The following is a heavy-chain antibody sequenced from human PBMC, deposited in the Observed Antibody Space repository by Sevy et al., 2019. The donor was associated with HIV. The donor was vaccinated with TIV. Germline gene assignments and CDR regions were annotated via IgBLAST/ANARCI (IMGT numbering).Heavy chain of an antibody. J-gene: IGHJ5*02. CDR1: GYRFTGYY. D-gene: IGHD6-13*01. V-gene: IGHV1-2*02. CDR2: INPHSGGT. CDR3: GRGGAIAGQGELGP. Sequence: ASVKVSCKASGYRFTGYYMHWVRQAPGQGLEWMGWINPHSGGTNSAQKFQGRVTMTRDTSISTAYMELSRLRFDDTAGDYRGRGGAIAGQGELGPWGQGTPVTVS.